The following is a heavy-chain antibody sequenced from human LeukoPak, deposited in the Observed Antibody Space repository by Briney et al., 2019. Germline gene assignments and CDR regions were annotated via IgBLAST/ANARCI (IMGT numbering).Heavy chain of an antibody. J-gene: IGHJ6*03. CDR2: IYTSGST. Sequence: SQTLSLTCTVSGGSISSGSYYWSWIRQPAGKGLEWIGRIYTSGSTNYNPSLKSRVTISVDTSKNQFSLKLSSVTAADTAVYYCARGPTYDYVWGSYRSLAYYYYYYMDVWGKGTTVTISS. CDR3: ARGPTYDYVWGSYRSLAYYYYYYMDV. CDR1: GGSISSGSYY. V-gene: IGHV4-61*02. D-gene: IGHD3-16*02.